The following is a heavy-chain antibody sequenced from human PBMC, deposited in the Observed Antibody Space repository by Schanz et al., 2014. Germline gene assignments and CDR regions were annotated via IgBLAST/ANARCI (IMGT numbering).Heavy chain of an antibody. Sequence: QVQLLQSGAEVKKPGASVKVSCKASGYSFSAHYLHWEREAPGQGLDWMGWITAYNGDTNYALKLQGRVTMTTDTSTGTAYMELRSLRSDDTAVYYCARGGYSSGWYDRDIAHFDYWGQGTLVTVSS. CDR1: GYSFSAHY. D-gene: IGHD6-19*01. CDR2: ITAYNGDT. CDR3: ARGGYSSGWYDRDIAHFDY. V-gene: IGHV1-18*04. J-gene: IGHJ4*02.